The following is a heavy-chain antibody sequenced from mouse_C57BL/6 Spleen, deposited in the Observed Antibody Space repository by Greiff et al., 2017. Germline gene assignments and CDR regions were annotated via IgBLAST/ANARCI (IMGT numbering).Heavy chain of an antibody. Sequence: QVQLQQSGAELARPGASVTLSCKASGSTFTSYGLSWVKQRTGKGLEWIGAIYPRSGNTYYKEKFTGKATLTADTSSSKSYMELRSLTAEDSAVEFCASVGDYDWFAYWRQGTLVTVSA. V-gene: IGHV1-81*01. CDR2: IYPRSGNT. CDR3: ASVGDYDWFAY. D-gene: IGHD2-4*01. CDR1: GSTFTSYG. J-gene: IGHJ3*01.